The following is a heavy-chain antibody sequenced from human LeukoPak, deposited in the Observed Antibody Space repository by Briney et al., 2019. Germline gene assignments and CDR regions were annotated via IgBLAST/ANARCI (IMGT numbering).Heavy chain of an antibody. CDR3: ARALGFGLRGAFDI. D-gene: IGHD3-10*01. V-gene: IGHV1-69*13. CDR2: IIPIFGTA. J-gene: IGHJ3*02. CDR1: GGTFSSYT. Sequence: SVKVSCKASGGTFSSYTINWVRQAPGQGLEWMGGIIPIFGTAYYAQKFQGRVTITADESTSTAYMELRSLRSDDTAVYYCARALGFGLRGAFDIWGQGTMVTVSS.